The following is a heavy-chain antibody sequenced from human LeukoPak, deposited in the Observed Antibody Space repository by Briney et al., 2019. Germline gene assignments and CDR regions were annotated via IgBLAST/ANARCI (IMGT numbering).Heavy chain of an antibody. J-gene: IGHJ4*02. CDR1: GFTFSSYG. V-gene: IGHV3-30*18. D-gene: IGHD3-9*01. CDR2: ISYDGSDK. CDR3: AKAHYDIWAIDY. Sequence: GGSLRLSCAASGFTFSSYGMHWVRQAPGKGLEWVAVISYDGSDKYYADSVKGRFTISRDNSKNTLYLQMNSLRAEDTAMYYCAKAHYDIWAIDYWGQGTLVTVSS.